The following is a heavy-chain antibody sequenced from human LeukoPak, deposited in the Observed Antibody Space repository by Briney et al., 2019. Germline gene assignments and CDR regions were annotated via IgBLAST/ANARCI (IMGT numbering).Heavy chain of an antibody. CDR1: GFTFSSYE. CDR3: ARDFERRGSSSVDY. V-gene: IGHV3-48*03. J-gene: IGHJ4*02. D-gene: IGHD6-6*01. Sequence: GSLRLSCAASGFTFSSYEMNWVRQAPGKGLEWVSFISSSGGTIYYADSVKGRFTISRDNAKSSLYLQMNSLRAEDTAVYYCARDFERRGSSSVDYWGQGTLVTVSS. CDR2: ISSSGGTI.